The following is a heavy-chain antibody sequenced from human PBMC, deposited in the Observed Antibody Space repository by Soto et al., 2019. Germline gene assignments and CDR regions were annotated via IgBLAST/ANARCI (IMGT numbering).Heavy chain of an antibody. CDR3: AKGRYCGGGSCYSFDS. CDR2: ISGSGGGT. V-gene: IGHV3-23*01. J-gene: IGHJ4*02. Sequence: EVQLLESGGGLVQSGGSLRISCAASGFTFSSYAMSWVRQAPGKGLEWVSAISGSGGGTYYADSVKGRFTISRDNSKDTLYLQMNRLRAEDTAVYYCAKGRYCGGGSCYSFDSWGQGTLVTVSS. D-gene: IGHD2-15*01. CDR1: GFTFSSYA.